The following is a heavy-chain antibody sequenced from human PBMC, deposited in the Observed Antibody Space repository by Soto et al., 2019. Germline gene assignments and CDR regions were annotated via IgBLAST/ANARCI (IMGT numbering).Heavy chain of an antibody. Sequence: QVQLVQSGAEVKKPGASVKVSCKASGYTFTSYGISWVRQAPGQGLEWMGWISAYNGNTNHAQKLQGRVTMTTDTSTSTAYIELRSLRSDDTSGYYCARDNLLASSSPNGDFDYWGQGTLVTVSS. D-gene: IGHD6-6*01. CDR3: ARDNLLASSSPNGDFDY. CDR1: GYTFTSYG. J-gene: IGHJ4*02. V-gene: IGHV1-18*01. CDR2: ISAYNGNT.